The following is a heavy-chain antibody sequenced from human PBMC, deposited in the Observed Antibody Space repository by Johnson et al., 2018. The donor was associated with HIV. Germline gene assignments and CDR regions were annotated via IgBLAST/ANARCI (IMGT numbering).Heavy chain of an antibody. CDR1: GFTFSSYA. Sequence: QMLLVESGGGVVQPGRSLRLSCAASGFTFSSYAMHWVRQAPGKGLEWVAVISYDGSNKYYADSVKGRFTISSDNSKNTLYLQMNSLRAEDTAVYYCATGVVVTAMNDAFDIWGQGTMVTVSS. D-gene: IGHD2-21*02. CDR2: ISYDGSNK. CDR3: ATGVVVTAMNDAFDI. J-gene: IGHJ3*02. V-gene: IGHV3-30*04.